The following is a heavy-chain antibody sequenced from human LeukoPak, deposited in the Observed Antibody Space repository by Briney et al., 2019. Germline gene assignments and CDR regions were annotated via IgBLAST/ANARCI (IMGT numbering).Heavy chain of an antibody. CDR2: IYYSGST. CDR1: GGSVSSDY. J-gene: IGHJ4*02. Sequence: RASETLSLTCTVSGGSVSSDYWSWIRQPPGKGLEWIGYIYYSGSTNYNPSLKSRVTISVDTSKNQFSLKLSSVTAADTAVYYCASSSGWYPEYFDYWGQGTLVTVSS. D-gene: IGHD6-19*01. CDR3: ASSSGWYPEYFDY. V-gene: IGHV4-59*02.